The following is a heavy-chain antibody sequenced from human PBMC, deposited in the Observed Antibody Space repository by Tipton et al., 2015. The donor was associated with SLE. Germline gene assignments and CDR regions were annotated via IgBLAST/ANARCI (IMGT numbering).Heavy chain of an antibody. Sequence: SLRLSCAASGFTFSSYWMSWVRQAPGKGLEWVANIKQDGSEKYYVDSVKGRFTISRDNAKNSLYLQMNSLRAEDTAVYYCASPPYHGSGSYRPYWYFDLWGRGTLVTVSS. D-gene: IGHD3-10*01. J-gene: IGHJ2*01. CDR3: ASPPYHGSGSYRPYWYFDL. CDR2: IKQDGSEK. CDR1: GFTFSSYW. V-gene: IGHV3-7*01.